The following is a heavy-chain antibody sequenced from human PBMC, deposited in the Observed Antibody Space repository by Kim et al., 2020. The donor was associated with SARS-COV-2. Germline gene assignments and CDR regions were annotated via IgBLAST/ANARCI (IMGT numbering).Heavy chain of an antibody. D-gene: IGHD3-3*01. CDR1: RFSFTDYS. Sequence: GGSLRLPFSSSRFSFTDYSMPSVRQAPGGGLESLAVTSHDGTIHYYADSVRGRCSSSRDNSKNTLFLQMYSLSGEDTAVYYCAKGRGLNILAPFDYWGRGGMVIVSS. V-gene: IGHV3-30-3*01. J-gene: IGHJ4*02. CDR2: TSHDGTIH. CDR3: AKGRGLNILAPFDY.